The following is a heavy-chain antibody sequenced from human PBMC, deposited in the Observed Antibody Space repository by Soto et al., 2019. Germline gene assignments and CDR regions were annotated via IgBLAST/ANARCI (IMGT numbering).Heavy chain of an antibody. CDR1: GFTFSSYG. J-gene: IGHJ4*02. CDR2: INGDGSTT. V-gene: IGHV3-74*01. Sequence: GGSLRLSCAASGFTFSSYGMHWVRQAPGKGLVWVSRINGDGSTTTYADSVKGRFIISRDNAKNMLYLQMNSLTAEDTAVYYCARPRYDGSGTPFDHWGQGTLVTVSS. CDR3: ARPRYDGSGTPFDH. D-gene: IGHD3-22*01.